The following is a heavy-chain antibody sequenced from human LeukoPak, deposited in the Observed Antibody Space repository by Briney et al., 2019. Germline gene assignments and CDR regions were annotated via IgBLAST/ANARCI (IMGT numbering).Heavy chain of an antibody. V-gene: IGHV4-61*05. D-gene: IGHD3-22*01. Sequence: PSETLSLTCTVSDDSIDGTFYYWGWIRQPPGKRLEWIGYIYYSGSTNYNPSLKSRVTISLDTSKNQFSLNLRSVTAADTAVYYCARGTTKGYYYDTSGYYVKWGQGTLVTVSS. CDR1: DDSIDGTFYY. CDR3: ARGTTKGYYYDTSGYYVK. CDR2: IYYSGST. J-gene: IGHJ4*02.